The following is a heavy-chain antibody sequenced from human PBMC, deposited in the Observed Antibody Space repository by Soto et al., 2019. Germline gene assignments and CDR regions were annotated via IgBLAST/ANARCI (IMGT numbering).Heavy chain of an antibody. V-gene: IGHV1-18*01. CDR3: ARDRSSGWYGGFYP. CDR2: ISSYSGNT. D-gene: IGHD6-19*01. Sequence: ASVKVSCKASGYTFTNYGLSWVRQAPGQGLEWMGWISSYSGNTNYAQKLQGRVTMTTDTSTSTAYMELRSLRSGDTAVYYCARDRSSGWYGGFYPWGQGTLVTVSS. CDR1: GYTFTNYG. J-gene: IGHJ5*02.